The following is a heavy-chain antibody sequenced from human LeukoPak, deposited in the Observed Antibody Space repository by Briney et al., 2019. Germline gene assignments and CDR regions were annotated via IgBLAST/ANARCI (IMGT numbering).Heavy chain of an antibody. CDR2: ISGSGGST. J-gene: IGHJ6*04. CDR3: AKSSSRYYYYYGMDV. V-gene: IGHV3-23*01. Sequence: GGSLRLSCAASGFTFSSYAMSWVRRAPGKGVEGVSAISGSGGSTYYADSVKGRFTISRDNSKNTLYLQMNSLRAEDTAVYYCAKSSSRYYYYYGMDVWGKGTTVTVSS. D-gene: IGHD6-13*01. CDR1: GFTFSSYA.